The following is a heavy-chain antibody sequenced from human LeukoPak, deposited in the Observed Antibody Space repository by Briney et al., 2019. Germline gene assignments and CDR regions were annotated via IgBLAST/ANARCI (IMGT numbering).Heavy chain of an antibody. Sequence: ASVKVSCKVSGYTITELSMHWVRQAPGKGLEWMGSYDPGEGERINAQKFQGRVTMTEDTSTDTAYMELSSLRSEDTAVYYCARDLEWLSPWGQGTLVTVSS. CDR3: ARDLEWLSP. V-gene: IGHV1-24*01. D-gene: IGHD3-3*01. CDR1: GYTITELS. CDR2: YDPGEGER. J-gene: IGHJ5*02.